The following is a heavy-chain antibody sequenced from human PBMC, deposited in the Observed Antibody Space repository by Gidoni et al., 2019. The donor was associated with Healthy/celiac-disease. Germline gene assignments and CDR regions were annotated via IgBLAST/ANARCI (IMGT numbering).Heavy chain of an antibody. D-gene: IGHD4-17*01. CDR1: GFTFSSDW. CDR2: IKQDGSEK. Sequence: EVQLVESGGGLVQPGGSRRLSCAASGFTFSSDWMSWVRQAPGKGLEWVANIKQDGSEKYYVDSVKGRFTISRDNAKNSLYLQMNSLRAEDTAVYYCARDGWPIGDYGGTPGYWGQGTLVTVSS. V-gene: IGHV3-7*01. J-gene: IGHJ4*02. CDR3: ARDGWPIGDYGGTPGY.